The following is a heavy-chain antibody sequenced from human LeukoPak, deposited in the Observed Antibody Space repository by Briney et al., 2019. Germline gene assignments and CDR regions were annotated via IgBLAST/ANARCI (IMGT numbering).Heavy chain of an antibody. J-gene: IGHJ6*03. D-gene: IGHD6-13*01. CDR1: GGSTSRRRYY. V-gene: IGHV4-39*01. CDR2: IYYSGST. CDR3: ATTIEADGTDYYYYLDV. Sequence: SDTLSLTCTVSGGSTSRRRYYWGWFRQPPGKGREWVGSIYYSGSTYYNPSLNSRVTISVDTYKNQFSLKLSSVTAADKAVYYCATTIEADGTDYYYYLDVWGKGTTVTVSS.